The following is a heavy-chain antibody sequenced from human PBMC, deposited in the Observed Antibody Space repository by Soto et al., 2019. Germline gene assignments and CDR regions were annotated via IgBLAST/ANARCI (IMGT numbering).Heavy chain of an antibody. D-gene: IGHD1-26*01. Sequence: GGSLRLSCARPALSFGTYIMNWVRKATGKGLEWVSDISGRSCTIYYADSVKGRFIISRDNAKNSLYLQMNSLRDEDMAVYYCGRGATHRTWFDPWGQGTPVTVSS. CDR1: ALSFGTYI. V-gene: IGHV3-48*02. CDR3: GRGATHRTWFDP. CDR2: ISGRSCTI. J-gene: IGHJ5*02.